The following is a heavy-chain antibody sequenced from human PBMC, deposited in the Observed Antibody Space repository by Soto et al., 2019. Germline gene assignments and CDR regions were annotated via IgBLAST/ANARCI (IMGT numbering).Heavy chain of an antibody. J-gene: IGHJ4*02. CDR1: GFTFSTYV. V-gene: IGHV3-30-3*01. Sequence: QVQLVESEGGVVQPGRSLRLSCAGSGFTFSTYVMHWVRQAPGKGLEWVAVISSDGSTKYYADSVKGRFTISRDNSNNTLYLQMSSLRPEDTAVYHCATINLAVTTIDHWGQGTLVTVSS. D-gene: IGHD4-4*01. CDR2: ISSDGSTK. CDR3: ATINLAVTTIDH.